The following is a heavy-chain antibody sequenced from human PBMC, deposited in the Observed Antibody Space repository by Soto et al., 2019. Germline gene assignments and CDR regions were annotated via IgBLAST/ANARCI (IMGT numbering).Heavy chain of an antibody. D-gene: IGHD7-27*01. J-gene: IGHJ6*02. Sequence: SVKVSCTASGGTFSSYAISWARQAPGQGLEWMGGIIPIFGTANYAQKFQGRVTITADKSTSTAYMELSSLRSEDTAVYYCARILTPTPNPYYGMDVWGQGTTVTVSS. CDR1: GGTFSSYA. V-gene: IGHV1-69*06. CDR2: IIPIFGTA. CDR3: ARILTPTPNPYYGMDV.